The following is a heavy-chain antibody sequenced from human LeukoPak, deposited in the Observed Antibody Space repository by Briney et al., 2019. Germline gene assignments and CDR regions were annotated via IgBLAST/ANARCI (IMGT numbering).Heavy chain of an antibody. CDR1: GGSFSGYY. CDR2: INHGGST. D-gene: IGHD4-17*01. Sequence: SETLSLTCAVYGGSFSGYYWSWIRQPPGKGLEWIGEINHGGSTNYNPSLKSRVTISVDTSKNQFSLKLSSVTAADTAVYYCASPAWGGDYPKPLDYWGQGTLVTVSS. J-gene: IGHJ4*02. V-gene: IGHV4-34*01. CDR3: ASPAWGGDYPKPLDY.